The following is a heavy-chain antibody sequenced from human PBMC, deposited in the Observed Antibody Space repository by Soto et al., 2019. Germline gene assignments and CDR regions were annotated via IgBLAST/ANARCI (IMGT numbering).Heavy chain of an antibody. CDR3: ARLYYFDSSTYYPFEY. CDR1: GYTFTNYW. V-gene: IGHV5-51*01. J-gene: IGHJ4*02. Sequence: PGESLKISCKGSGYTFTNYWIGWVRQMPGEGLEWMGIIDPGNSDTKYSPSFQGLVTISADKSISTAYLQWSSLKASDTAIYYCARLYYFDSSTYYPFEYWGQGTLVTVSS. CDR2: IDPGNSDT. D-gene: IGHD3-22*01.